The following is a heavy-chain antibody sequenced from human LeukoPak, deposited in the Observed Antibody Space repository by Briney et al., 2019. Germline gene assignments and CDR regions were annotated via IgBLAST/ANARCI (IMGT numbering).Heavy chain of an antibody. CDR2: ISSNGGST. CDR1: GFTFSRYA. J-gene: IGHJ4*02. CDR3: VKSGSYYNEPYYFDY. D-gene: IGHD3-10*01. V-gene: IGHV3-64D*06. Sequence: PGGSLRLSCSASGFTFSRYAMHWVRQAPGKGLEYVSGISSNGGSTYCADSVKGRFTISRDNSKNTLYLQMSSLRAEDTAVYYCVKSGSYYNEPYYFDYWGQGTLVTVSS.